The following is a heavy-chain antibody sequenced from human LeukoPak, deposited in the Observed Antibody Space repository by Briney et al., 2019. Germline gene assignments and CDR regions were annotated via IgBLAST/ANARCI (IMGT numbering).Heavy chain of an antibody. CDR3: ARLPLNYGDYVDY. Sequence: SETPSLTCAVSGYSISSGYYWGWMRQPPGKGLECIGSVYHSGRTYYNPSLKSRVTISVDTSKNQFSLKLSSATVADTAVYYCARLPLNYGDYVDYWGQGTLVTVSS. CDR2: VYHSGRT. D-gene: IGHD4-17*01. J-gene: IGHJ4*02. CDR1: GYSISSGYY. V-gene: IGHV4-38-2*01.